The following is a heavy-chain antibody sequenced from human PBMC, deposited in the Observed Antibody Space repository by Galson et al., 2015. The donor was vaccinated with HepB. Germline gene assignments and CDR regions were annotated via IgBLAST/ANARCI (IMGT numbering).Heavy chain of an antibody. D-gene: IGHD5-18*01. CDR2: LYDIGST. CDR1: GDSVSSGSRY. V-gene: IGHV4-61*01. J-gene: IGHJ4*02. CDR3: ARGRGYGYGIDY. Sequence: CTVSGDSVSSGSRYRSWIRQPPGMGLEWIGHLYDIGSTNYNPSLKSRVTMSIDTSKNQYSLKLSSVTAGDTAVYYCARGRGYGYGIDYWGQGTLVTVSS.